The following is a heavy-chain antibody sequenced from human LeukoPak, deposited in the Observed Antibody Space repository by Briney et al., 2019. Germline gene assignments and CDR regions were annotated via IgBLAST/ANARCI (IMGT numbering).Heavy chain of an antibody. CDR3: ARRNNWNDAYFDC. V-gene: IGHV4-59*08. CDR2: IYYSGST. D-gene: IGHD1-1*01. CDR1: GGSISSYY. Sequence: PSETLSLTCTVSGGSISSYYWSWIRQPPGKGLEWIGYIYYSGSTNYNPSLKSRVTISVDTSKNQFSLKLSSVTAADTAVYYCARRNNWNDAYFDCWGQGTLVTVSS. J-gene: IGHJ4*02.